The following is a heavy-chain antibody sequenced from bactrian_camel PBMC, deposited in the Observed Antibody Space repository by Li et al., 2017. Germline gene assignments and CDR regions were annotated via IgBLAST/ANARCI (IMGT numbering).Heavy chain of an antibody. CDR2: TNPDGTWQ. V-gene: IGHV3-2*01. CDR3: ATGFTS. CDR1: GFTFSTYD. Sequence: QVQLVESGGGSVQSGGSLRLSCAASGFTFSTYDMSWVRQATGKGLEWVASTNPDGTWQSYADSVKGRFTVSRDNAKNTVFLQMNSLGSDDTALYFCATGFTSWGQGTQVTVS. J-gene: IGHJ6*01.